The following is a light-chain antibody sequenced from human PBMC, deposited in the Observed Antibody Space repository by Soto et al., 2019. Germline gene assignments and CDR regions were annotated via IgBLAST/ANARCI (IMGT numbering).Light chain of an antibody. CDR2: GTS. CDR3: QLYGSSPLYS. CDR1: QTVSSTY. J-gene: IGKJ2*01. V-gene: IGKV3-20*01. Sequence: EIVLTQSPGTLSLSPGERATLSCRTSQTVSSTYLAWYQQKRGQAPRLLIYGTSNRATGIPDRFSGSGSGTDLTLTISILEPEDFAVYHCQLYGSSPLYSFAQGTEWEIK.